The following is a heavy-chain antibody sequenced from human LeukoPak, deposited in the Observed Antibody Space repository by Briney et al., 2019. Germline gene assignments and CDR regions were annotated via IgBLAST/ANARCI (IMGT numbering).Heavy chain of an antibody. Sequence: GASVKVSCKASGYSFSSYFMHWVRQAPGQGLEWMGIINPSDGTPRYTQKFQGRVTMTRDTSTSTVYLELINLRSDDTAIYFCASGNQFLSRYFEYWGQGTLVTVSS. J-gene: IGHJ4*02. CDR1: GYSFSSYF. CDR2: INPSDGTP. D-gene: IGHD1-14*01. V-gene: IGHV1-46*01. CDR3: ASGNQFLSRYFEY.